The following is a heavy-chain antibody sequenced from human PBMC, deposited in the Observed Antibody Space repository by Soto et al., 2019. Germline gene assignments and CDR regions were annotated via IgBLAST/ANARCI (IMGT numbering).Heavy chain of an antibody. J-gene: IGHJ6*02. CDR3: ARKSYYYYYGMDV. V-gene: IGHV4-34*01. CDR2: INHSGST. CDR1: GGSFSCYY. Sequence: SETLSLTCAVYGGSFSCYYWSWIRQPPGKGLEWIGEINHSGSTNYNPSLKSRVTISVDTSKNQFSLKLSSVTAADTAVYYCARKSYYYYYGMDVWGQGTTVTVSS.